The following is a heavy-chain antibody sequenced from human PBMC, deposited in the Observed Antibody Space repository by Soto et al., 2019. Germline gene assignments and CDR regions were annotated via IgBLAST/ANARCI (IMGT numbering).Heavy chain of an antibody. CDR1: GYTFTSYD. J-gene: IGHJ4*02. V-gene: IGHV1-8*01. CDR3: ARGSAAAGTAFDY. CDR2: MNPNSGST. D-gene: IGHD6-13*01. Sequence: ASVKVSCKASGYTFTSYDINWVRQATGQGLEWMGWMNPNSGSTGYAQKFQGRVTMTRNTSISTAYMELSSLRSEDTAVYYCARGSAAAGTAFDYWGQGTLVTVSS.